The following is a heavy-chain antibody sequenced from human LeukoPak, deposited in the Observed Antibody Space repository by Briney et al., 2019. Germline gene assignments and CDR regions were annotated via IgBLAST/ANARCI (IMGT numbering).Heavy chain of an antibody. Sequence: SQTLSLTCTVSGRSISSGSYYWSWIRQPAGKGLDCLGRIYTSGSTNYNPSLKSPVTISVDTAKNQFPLKLSSVSAADTAVYYCARAIITTVRGVSAPNWFDAWGQGTLVTVSS. CDR2: IYTSGST. CDR3: ARAIITTVRGVSAPNWFDA. V-gene: IGHV4-61*02. J-gene: IGHJ5*02. CDR1: GRSISSGSYY. D-gene: IGHD3-10*01.